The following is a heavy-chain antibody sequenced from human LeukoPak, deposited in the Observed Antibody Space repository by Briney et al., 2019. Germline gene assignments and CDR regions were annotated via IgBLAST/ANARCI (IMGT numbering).Heavy chain of an antibody. CDR3: ARAEKPNWGNYYYYCMDV. J-gene: IGHJ6*03. V-gene: IGHV1-18*01. CDR1: GYTFSSYG. D-gene: IGHD7-27*01. Sequence: ASVKVSCKASGYTFSSYGISWVRQTPGQGLEWMGWISAYSGNTHYAQKFQGRVTMTTDTSTTTAYMELRGLRSDDTAVYYCARAEKPNWGNYYYYCMDVWGKGTTATVSS. CDR2: ISAYSGNT.